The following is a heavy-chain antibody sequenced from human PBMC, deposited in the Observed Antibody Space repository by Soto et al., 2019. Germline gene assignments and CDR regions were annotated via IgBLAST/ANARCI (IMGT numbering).Heavy chain of an antibody. CDR2: IYYRGNT. J-gene: IGHJ4*02. Sequence: QLQLQESGPGLVKPSETLSLTCSVSGDSINSDTYYWGWIRQPPGKGLEWIGSIYYRGNTYYNPSHRTRVTISLDKSKGQFYLKLKSVTAADSAVYFCARLEGLATISYYFDYWGQGTLVTVSS. D-gene: IGHD3-9*01. CDR3: ARLEGLATISYYFDY. V-gene: IGHV4-39*01. CDR1: GDSINSDTYY.